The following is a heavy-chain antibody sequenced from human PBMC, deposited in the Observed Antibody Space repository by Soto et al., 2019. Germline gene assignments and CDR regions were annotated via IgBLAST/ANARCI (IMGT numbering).Heavy chain of an antibody. CDR3: AKDLVATNGGSRSYYYYGMDV. Sequence: QVQLVESGGGVVQPGRSLRLSCAASGFTFSSYGMHWVRQAPGKGLEWVAVISYDGRNKYYADSVKGRFTISRDNSKNTLYLQMNSRRAEDTAVYYCAKDLVATNGGSRSYYYYGMDVWGQGTTVTVSS. J-gene: IGHJ6*02. CDR2: ISYDGRNK. CDR1: GFTFSSYG. V-gene: IGHV3-30*18. D-gene: IGHD2-21*02.